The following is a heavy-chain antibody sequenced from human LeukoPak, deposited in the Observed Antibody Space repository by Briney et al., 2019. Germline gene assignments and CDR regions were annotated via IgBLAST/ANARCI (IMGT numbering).Heavy chain of an antibody. CDR3: ARQSIGYDSSGYYFDY. J-gene: IGHJ4*02. Sequence: PGESLKISCKGSGYSFTSYWIGWVRQMPGKGLEWMGIIYPGDSDTRYSPSFQGQVTISADKSISTAYLQWSSLKASDTAMYYCARQSIGYDSSGYYFDYWGQGTLVTVSS. V-gene: IGHV5-51*01. CDR2: IYPGDSDT. CDR1: GYSFTSYW. D-gene: IGHD3-22*01.